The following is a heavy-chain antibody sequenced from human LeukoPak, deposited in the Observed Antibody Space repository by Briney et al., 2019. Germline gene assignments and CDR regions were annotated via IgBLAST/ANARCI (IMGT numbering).Heavy chain of an antibody. J-gene: IGHJ5*02. V-gene: IGHV3-23*01. CDR3: AKGAEIDL. CDR1: GFTFTNYT. D-gene: IGHD4/OR15-4a*01. CDR2: VNGPGDTT. Sequence: PGGSLRLSCATSGFTFTNYTMNWVRQAPGKGLEWVSAVNGPGDTTYYAGSVKGRFFMSREDSKTTVYLQMNSLRAEDTAIYYCAKGAEIDLWGQGTLVTVSS.